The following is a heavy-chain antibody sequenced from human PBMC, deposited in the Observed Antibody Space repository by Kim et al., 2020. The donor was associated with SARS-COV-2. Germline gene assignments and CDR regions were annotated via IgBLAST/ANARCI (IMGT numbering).Heavy chain of an antibody. CDR2: TRNKANSYRT. CDR1: GFTFSDHY. CDR3: AYGSERGGFDP. V-gene: IGHV3-72*01. Sequence: GGSLRLSCAASGFTFSDHYMDWVRQAPGKGLEWVGRTRNKANSYRTEYAASVKGRFTISRDGSKNSLYLQMNSLKTEDTAVYYCAYGSERGGFDPWGQGTLVTVSS. J-gene: IGHJ5*02. D-gene: IGHD3-10*01.